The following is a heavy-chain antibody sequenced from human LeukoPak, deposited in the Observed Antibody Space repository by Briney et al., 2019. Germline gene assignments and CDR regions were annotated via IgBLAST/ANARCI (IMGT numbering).Heavy chain of an antibody. Sequence: GRSLRLSCAASGFTFSSYGMHWVRQAPGKGLEWVAVISYDGSNKYYADSVKGRFTISRDNSKNTLYLQMNSLRAEDTAVYYCAKEAYGGYDPEIHFDYWGQGNLVTGSS. J-gene: IGHJ4*02. V-gene: IGHV3-30*18. CDR2: ISYDGSNK. D-gene: IGHD5-12*01. CDR1: GFTFSSYG. CDR3: AKEAYGGYDPEIHFDY.